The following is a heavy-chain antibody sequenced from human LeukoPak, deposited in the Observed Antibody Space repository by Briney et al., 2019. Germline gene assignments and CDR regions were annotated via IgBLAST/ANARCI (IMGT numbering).Heavy chain of an antibody. Sequence: GAAVKVSCKASGYTFTTYAMNWVRQAPGQGLEWMGGINTNTGNRTYAQGFTGRFVFSLDTSVSTAYLQISSLKAEDTAVYYCARDMYYDILTGYNWFDPWGQGTLVTVSS. CDR1: GYTFTTYA. CDR3: ARDMYYDILTGYNWFDP. CDR2: INTNTGNR. D-gene: IGHD3-9*01. V-gene: IGHV7-4-1*02. J-gene: IGHJ5*02.